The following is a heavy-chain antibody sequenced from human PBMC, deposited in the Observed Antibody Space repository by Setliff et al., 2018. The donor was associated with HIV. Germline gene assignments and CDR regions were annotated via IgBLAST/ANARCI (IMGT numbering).Heavy chain of an antibody. D-gene: IGHD2-15*01. CDR2: IYPRDSDA. V-gene: IGHV5-51*01. CDR1: GYLFITYW. CDR3: AACSASAYYYYYMDV. Sequence: PGESLKISCQGSGYLFITYWIGWVRQRPGKGLEWMGIIYPRDSDARYSPSFQGQVTISADKSTNTAYMSLSSLRFEDTAVYYCAACSASAYYYYYMDVWDKGTTVTVSS. J-gene: IGHJ6*03.